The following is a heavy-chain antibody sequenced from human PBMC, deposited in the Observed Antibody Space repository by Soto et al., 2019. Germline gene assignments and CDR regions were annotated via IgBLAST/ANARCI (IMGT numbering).Heavy chain of an antibody. CDR1: GGSINSGDSY. V-gene: IGHV4-31*03. J-gene: IGHJ4*02. CDR3: ARDAPGVAPY. Sequence: QVQLQESGPGLVRPSQTLSLICTVSGGSINSGDSYWNWIRQHPEKGLEWIGYINYSGSTFYNPSLKSRIIISVDTSKNQFSLKLSSVTAAHTAVYYCARDAPGVAPYWGQGTLVTVSS. D-gene: IGHD2-15*01. CDR2: INYSGST.